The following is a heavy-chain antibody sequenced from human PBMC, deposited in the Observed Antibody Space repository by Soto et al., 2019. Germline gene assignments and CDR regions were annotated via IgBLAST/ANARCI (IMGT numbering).Heavy chain of an antibody. Sequence: QVQLQESGPGLVKPSQTLSLTCTVSGGSISSGDYYWSWIRQPPGKGLEWIGYIYYRCSTYYNPSLKSRVTTSQDNYTNHFSLRLRSVPAADTAVYSCTTGGSLYDRTKGDYWGPGTQVTVSS. J-gene: IGHJ4*02. V-gene: IGHV4-30-4*01. CDR1: GGSISSGDYY. D-gene: IGHD3-16*01. CDR2: IYYRCST. CDR3: TTGGSLYDRTKGDY.